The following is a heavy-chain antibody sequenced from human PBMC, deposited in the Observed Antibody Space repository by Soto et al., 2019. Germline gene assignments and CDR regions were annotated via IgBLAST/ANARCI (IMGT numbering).Heavy chain of an antibody. Sequence: SETLSLTCTVSGGSISSYYWSWIRQPPGKGLEWIGYIYYSGSTNYNPSLKSRVTISVDTSKNQFSLKLSSVTAADTAVYYCASYYASSDSFSDYWGQGTLVTVSS. CDR1: GGSISSYY. D-gene: IGHD3-22*01. CDR3: ASYYASSDSFSDY. V-gene: IGHV4-59*01. J-gene: IGHJ4*02. CDR2: IYYSGST.